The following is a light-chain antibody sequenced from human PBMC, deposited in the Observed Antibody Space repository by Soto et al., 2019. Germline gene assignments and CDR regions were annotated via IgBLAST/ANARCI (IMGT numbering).Light chain of an antibody. J-gene: IGKJ1*01. CDR1: QNVSNN. V-gene: IGKV3-15*01. Sequence: EIVMTQSPATLSVSPGERATLSCRASQNVSNNLAWYQQKPGQAPRLLISGASTRATGIPVRFSGSGSGTEFTLTISSLQSEDLAVYYCQQYNNWPTWTFGQGTKVEIK. CDR2: GAS. CDR3: QQYNNWPTWT.